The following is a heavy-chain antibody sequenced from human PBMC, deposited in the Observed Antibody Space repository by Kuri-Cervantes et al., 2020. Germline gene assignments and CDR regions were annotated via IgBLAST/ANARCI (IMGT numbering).Heavy chain of an antibody. CDR3: ARYVGGWYSRDYYGMDV. CDR2: IYHSGST. CDR1: GGSISSSNW. D-gene: IGHD6-19*01. J-gene: IGHJ6*02. Sequence: GSLRLSCAVSGGSISSSNWWSWVRQHPGKGLEWIGEIYHSGSTNYNPSLKSRVTISVNKSKNQFSLKLSSVTAADTAVYYCARYVGGWYSRDYYGMDVWGQGTTVTVSS. V-gene: IGHV4-4*02.